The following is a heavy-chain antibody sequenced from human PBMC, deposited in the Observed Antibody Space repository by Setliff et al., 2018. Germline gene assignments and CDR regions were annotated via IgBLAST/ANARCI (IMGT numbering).Heavy chain of an antibody. CDR3: ARDGGEY. V-gene: IGHV3-7*01. Sequence: PGGSLRLSCAASGFTFSSYSMNWVRQAPGKGLEWVANIKQDGSEKYYVDSVKGRFTISRDNAKNSLYLQMNSLRAEDTAVYYCARDGGEYWGQGTLVTSPQ. CDR1: GFTFSSYS. CDR2: IKQDGSEK. D-gene: IGHD3-3*01. J-gene: IGHJ4*02.